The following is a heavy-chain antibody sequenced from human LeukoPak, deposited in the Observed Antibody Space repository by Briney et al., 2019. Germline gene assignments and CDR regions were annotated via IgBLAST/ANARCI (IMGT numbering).Heavy chain of an antibody. CDR2: VYTSGST. D-gene: IGHD1-26*01. CDR1: GGSISGGY. V-gene: IGHV4-4*09. J-gene: IGHJ4*02. Sequence: SETLSLTCTVSGGSISGGYWSWIRQPPGRGLEWIGYVYTSGSTNYNPSLKSRVTISVDTSKSQFALKLSSVTAADTAVFYCARENSGSYREFDYWGQGTLVTVSS. CDR3: ARENSGSYREFDY.